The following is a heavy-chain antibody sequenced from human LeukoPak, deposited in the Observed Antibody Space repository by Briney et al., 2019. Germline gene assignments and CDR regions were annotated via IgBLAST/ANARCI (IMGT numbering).Heavy chain of an antibody. J-gene: IGHJ4*02. V-gene: IGHV3-43*02. CDR1: GFTFDNYA. Sequence: GGSLRLSCAASGFTFDNYAMHWVGQAPGKGLGGASLISGIGGGTYYADSVKGRFTISRDNSKNSLYLQMNSLRTEDTASYYCAKEPPSAARRQETTVVTPHLDYWGQGTLVTVSS. D-gene: IGHD4-23*01. CDR3: AKEPPSAARRQETTVVTPHLDY. CDR2: ISGIGGGT.